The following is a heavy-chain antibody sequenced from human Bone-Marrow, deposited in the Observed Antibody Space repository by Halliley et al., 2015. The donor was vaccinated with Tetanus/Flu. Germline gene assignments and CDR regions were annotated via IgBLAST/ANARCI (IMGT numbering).Heavy chain of an antibody. CDR2: ISGSGGRT. Sequence: ISGSGGRTYYADSVKGRFTISRDNSKNTLFLQMNSLRAEDTAVYYCAKDPDYYESGSWYFDLWGRGTLVTVSA. J-gene: IGHJ2*01. D-gene: IGHD3-22*01. V-gene: IGHV3-23*01. CDR3: AKDPDYYESGSWYFDL.